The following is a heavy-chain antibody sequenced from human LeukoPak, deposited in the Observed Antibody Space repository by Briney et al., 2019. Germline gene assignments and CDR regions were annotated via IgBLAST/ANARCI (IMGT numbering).Heavy chain of an antibody. Sequence: GGSLRLSCSVSGFTFSSFALYWVRQAPGRGLEYLSAISNSGGSTYYTDSVKGRFTISRDNSKNTLYLQMSSLRPDDTAVYFCVKGGYVGNPGDYWGQGTLVTVSS. J-gene: IGHJ4*02. D-gene: IGHD4-23*01. CDR3: VKGGYVGNPGDY. CDR2: ISNSGGST. CDR1: GFTFSSFA. V-gene: IGHV3-64D*09.